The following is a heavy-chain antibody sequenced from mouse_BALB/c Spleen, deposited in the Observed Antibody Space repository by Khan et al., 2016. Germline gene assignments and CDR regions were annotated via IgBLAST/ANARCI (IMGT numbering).Heavy chain of an antibody. Sequence: EVQLQESGPGLVKPSQSLSLTCTVTGYSITSDYAWNWIRQFPGNKLEWMGYISYSGSTSYNPSLKSRISITRDTSKNQFFLQLNSVTTEDTATNYCARSRGRSLDYWGQGTTLTVSS. CDR3: ARSRGRSLDY. CDR2: ISYSGST. CDR1: GYSITSDYA. V-gene: IGHV3-2*02. D-gene: IGHD1-1*01. J-gene: IGHJ2*01.